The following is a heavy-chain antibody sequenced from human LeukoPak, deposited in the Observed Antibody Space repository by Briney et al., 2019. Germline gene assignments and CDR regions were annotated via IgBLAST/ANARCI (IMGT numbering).Heavy chain of an antibody. Sequence: PSETLSLTCTVSGGSISGHYRSWIRQPPGKGLEWIGYIDHSGSTNYNPSLKSPVTISVDTSKNQFSLKLGSVTAADTAVYYCARVSGGPFPYWYFDLWGRGTRLTVTA. CDR3: ARVSGGPFPYWYFDL. CDR2: IDHSGST. J-gene: IGHJ2*01. V-gene: IGHV4-59*11. CDR1: GGSISGHY.